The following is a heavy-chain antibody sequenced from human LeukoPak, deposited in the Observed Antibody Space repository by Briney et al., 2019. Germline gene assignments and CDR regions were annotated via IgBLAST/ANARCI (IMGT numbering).Heavy chain of an antibody. CDR2: ISYSGST. Sequence: PSETLSLTCTVSGGSISTYFWNWIRQPPGKGLEWIGYISYSGSTHYNPSLESRVTMSVDTSKNQFSLDLTSVTAADTAVYYCARHHHVNGGTFSQHWGQGTLVTVSS. J-gene: IGHJ1*01. V-gene: IGHV4-59*08. CDR3: ARHHHVNGGTFSQH. CDR1: GGSISTYF. D-gene: IGHD2-15*01.